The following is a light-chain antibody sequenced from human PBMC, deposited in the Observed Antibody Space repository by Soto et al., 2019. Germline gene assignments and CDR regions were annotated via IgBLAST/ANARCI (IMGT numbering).Light chain of an antibody. CDR1: QSISSW. J-gene: IGKJ1*01. Sequence: DIQMTQSPSTLSASVGDRVTITCRASQSISSWLAWYQQKPGKAPKLLIYDASSLESGFPSRFSGSGSGTEFTLAISSLQPDDFATYYCQQYNSYRGTFGQGPKVEVK. CDR3: QQYNSYRGT. V-gene: IGKV1-5*01. CDR2: DAS.